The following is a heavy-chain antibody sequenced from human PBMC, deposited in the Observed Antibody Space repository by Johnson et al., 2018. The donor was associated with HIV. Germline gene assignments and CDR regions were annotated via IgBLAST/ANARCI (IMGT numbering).Heavy chain of an antibody. J-gene: IGHJ3*02. Sequence: VQLVESGGGLVQPGGSLRLSCAASGFTFSSYWMHWVRQGPGKGLVWVSRINGDGSGITYADSVKGRFTISRDNAKNTLYLQMNSLRAEDTALYYCARSSGSYWRGTFDIWGQGTMVTVSS. CDR1: GFTFSSYW. CDR2: INGDGSGI. CDR3: ARSSGSYWRGTFDI. D-gene: IGHD1-26*01. V-gene: IGHV3-74*02.